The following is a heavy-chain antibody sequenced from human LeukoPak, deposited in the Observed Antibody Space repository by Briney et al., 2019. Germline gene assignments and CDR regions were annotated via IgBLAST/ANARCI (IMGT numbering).Heavy chain of an antibody. CDR2: IYYSGST. J-gene: IGHJ4*02. CDR1: AGSISSSSYY. V-gene: IGHV4-39*01. CDR3: ARHDPSEV. D-gene: IGHD1-26*01. Sequence: PSETLSLTCTGSAGSISSSSYYWGWIRQPPGKGLEWIGSIYYSGSTYYNPSLKSRVTISVDTSKNQFSLKLSSVTAADTSVYYCARHDPSEVWGQGTLVTVSS.